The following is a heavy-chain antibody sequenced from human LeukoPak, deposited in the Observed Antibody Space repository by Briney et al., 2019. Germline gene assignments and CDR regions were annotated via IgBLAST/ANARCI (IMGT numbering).Heavy chain of an antibody. V-gene: IGHV4-39*01. CDR1: GDSISSSSSD. CDR3: ARQAKAVVQYIDFDF. J-gene: IGHJ4*02. D-gene: IGHD6-19*01. CDR2: IYYSGST. Sequence: SETLSLTCTVSGDSISSSSSDWGWIRQPPGKGLEWIGSIYYSGSTYYNPSLKSRVTISVDTSENQFSLKLSSVTATDTYVYYCARQAKAVVQYIDFDFWGQGTLVTASS.